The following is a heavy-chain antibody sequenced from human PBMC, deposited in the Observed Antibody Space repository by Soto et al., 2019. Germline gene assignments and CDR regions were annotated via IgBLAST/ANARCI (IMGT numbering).Heavy chain of an antibody. CDR3: ARDHHRYSGYDYVDY. CDR1: GFTFSDYY. Sequence: QVQLVESGGGLVKPGGSLRLSCAASGFTFSDYYMSWIRQAPGKGLEWVSYISSSSTYTNYADSVKGRFTISRDNAKNSLYLPMNSLRAADTAVYYCARDHHRYSGYDYVDYWGQGTLVTVSS. CDR2: ISSSSTYT. J-gene: IGHJ4*02. D-gene: IGHD5-12*01. V-gene: IGHV3-11*05.